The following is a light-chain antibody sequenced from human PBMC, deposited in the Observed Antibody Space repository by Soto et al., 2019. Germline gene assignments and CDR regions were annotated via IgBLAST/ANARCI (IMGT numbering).Light chain of an antibody. V-gene: IGKV1-27*01. CDR1: QGIGTY. CDR3: QKYNTAPLT. CDR2: GAS. Sequence: DIQMTQSPLSLSASVGDRVTITCRASQGIGTYLAWFQQKPGRVPKLLLYGASALQTGVPSRFSGSGSGTDFSLTITSLQPEDVATYYCQKYNTAPLTFGGGTKVEI. J-gene: IGKJ4*01.